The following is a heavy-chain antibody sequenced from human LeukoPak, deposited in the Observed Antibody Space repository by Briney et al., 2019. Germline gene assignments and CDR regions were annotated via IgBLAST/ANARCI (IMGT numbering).Heavy chain of an antibody. J-gene: IGHJ3*02. D-gene: IGHD7-27*01. CDR3: AKDSSTGDDTFDI. Sequence: AGESLRLSCAASGFTFSSYAMSWLRQAPVKGLEWVSAISGGGGNTYYADSVKGRFTISRDNSKNTLYLQMKSLRAEDTAVYYCAKDSSTGDDTFDIWGQGTMVTVS. CDR1: GFTFSSYA. V-gene: IGHV3-23*01. CDR2: ISGGGGNT.